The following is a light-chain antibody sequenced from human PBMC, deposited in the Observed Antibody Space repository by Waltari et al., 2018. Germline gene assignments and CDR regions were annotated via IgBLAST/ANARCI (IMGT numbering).Light chain of an antibody. J-gene: IGKJ1*01. CDR3: QQSFSSPWT. CDR1: QDVGTH. V-gene: IGKV1-39*01. CDR2: GAS. Sequence: DIQMTQSPPSLSASVVDTIPITCRANQDVGTHVNWYQHTPPKAPKPLIFGASSLQRGVPSRFSGRGSGTDFTLTVSSLQPEDFTTYCCQQSFSSPWTFGPGTQV.